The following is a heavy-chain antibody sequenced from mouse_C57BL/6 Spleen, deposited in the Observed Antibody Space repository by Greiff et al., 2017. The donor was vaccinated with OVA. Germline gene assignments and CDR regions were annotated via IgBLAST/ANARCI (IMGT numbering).Heavy chain of an antibody. D-gene: IGHD2-4*01. CDR2: ISSGSSTI. V-gene: IGHV5-17*01. J-gene: IGHJ2*01. Sequence: EVKLVESGGGLVKPGGSLKLSCAASGFTFSDYGMHWVRQAPEKGLEWVAYISSGSSTIYYADTVKGRFTISRDNAKNTLFLQMTSLRSEDTAMYYCAKSYDYSNYFDYWGQGTTLTVSS. CDR1: GFTFSDYG. CDR3: AKSYDYSNYFDY.